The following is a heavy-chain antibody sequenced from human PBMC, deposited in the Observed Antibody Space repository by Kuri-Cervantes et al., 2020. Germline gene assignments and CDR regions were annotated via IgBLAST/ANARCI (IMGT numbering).Heavy chain of an antibody. J-gene: IGHJ4*02. CDR2: IYSSGTA. CDR1: GGSIRNYY. D-gene: IGHD6-13*01. CDR3: ARETAATGYPFDY. V-gene: IGHV4-59*01. Sequence: SETLSLTCTVSGGSIRNYYWTWIRQTPGKGLEYMGYIYSSGTANYNPSLKSRVTISVDTSKNQFSLNLSSVTAADTAVYYCARETAATGYPFDYWGQGVLVTVSS.